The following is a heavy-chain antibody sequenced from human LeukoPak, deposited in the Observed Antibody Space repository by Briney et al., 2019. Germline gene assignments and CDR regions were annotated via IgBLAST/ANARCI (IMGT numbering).Heavy chain of an antibody. CDR3: ARELMGLTMIVVVNPIAY. V-gene: IGHV3-21*01. J-gene: IGHJ4*02. Sequence: PGGSLRLSCAASGFTFSSYSMNWVRQAPGKGLEWVSSISSTSSYIYYADSVKGRFTISRDNAKNSLFLQMNSLRAEDTAVYYCARELMGLTMIVVVNPIAYWGQGTLVTVSS. D-gene: IGHD3-22*01. CDR2: ISSTSSYI. CDR1: GFTFSSYS.